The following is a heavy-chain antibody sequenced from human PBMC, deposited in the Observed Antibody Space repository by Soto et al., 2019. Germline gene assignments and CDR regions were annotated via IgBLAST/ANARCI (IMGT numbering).Heavy chain of an antibody. J-gene: IGHJ4*02. CDR3: ARRYKAAFDY. V-gene: IGHV4-39*01. D-gene: IGHD1-1*01. CDR2: INYSGST. CDR1: GGSISSSSYY. Sequence: SETLSLTCTVSGGSISSSSYYWGWIRQPPGKGLEWIGSINYSGSTYYNPSLKSRVTISVDTSKDQFSLKLSSVTAADTAVYYCARRYKAAFDYWGQGTLVTVSS.